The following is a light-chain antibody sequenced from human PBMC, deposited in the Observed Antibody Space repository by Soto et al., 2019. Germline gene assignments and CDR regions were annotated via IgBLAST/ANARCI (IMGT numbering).Light chain of an antibody. J-gene: IGKJ4*01. CDR2: SAS. Sequence: DIVMTQSPDSLAVSLGERATINCKSSQSVLSSSNNKNYLTWYQQKPGQPPKLLIYSASTRESGVPDRFSGGGSGTDFTLTISSLQAEDVAVYYCQQYYSAPLTFGGGTKVELK. V-gene: IGKV4-1*01. CDR3: QQYYSAPLT. CDR1: QSVLSSSNNKNY.